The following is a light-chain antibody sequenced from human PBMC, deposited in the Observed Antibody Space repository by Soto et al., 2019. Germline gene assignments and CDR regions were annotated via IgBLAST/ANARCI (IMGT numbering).Light chain of an antibody. CDR1: RTINTN. J-gene: IGKJ4*01. V-gene: IGKV1-39*01. CDR3: QQTYIDIS. CDR2: GAS. Sequence: DVRMTQSPSSLSASVGDTITITCRASRTINTNLNWFQQKPGEPPRLLIYGASTLHDGVPSRFSGSGSGADFTLAISGLQPEDFASYHCQQTYIDISFGGGTKV.